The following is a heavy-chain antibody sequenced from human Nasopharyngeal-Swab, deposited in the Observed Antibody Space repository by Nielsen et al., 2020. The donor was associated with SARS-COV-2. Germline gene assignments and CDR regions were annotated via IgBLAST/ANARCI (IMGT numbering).Heavy chain of an antibody. CDR3: ARGPNMLLWFGEGYMDV. CDR2: IYSGGST. J-gene: IGHJ6*03. CDR1: GFTVSSNY. V-gene: IGHV3-53*01. D-gene: IGHD3-10*01. Sequence: GESLKISCAASGFTVSSNYMSWVRQAPGKGLEWVSVIYSGGSTYYADSVKGRFTISRDNSKNTLYLQMDSLRAADTAVYYCARGPNMLLWFGEGYMDVWGKGTTVTVSS.